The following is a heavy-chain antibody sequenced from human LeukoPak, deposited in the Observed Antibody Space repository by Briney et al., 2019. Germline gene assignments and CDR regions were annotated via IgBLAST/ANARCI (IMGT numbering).Heavy chain of an antibody. J-gene: IGHJ2*01. CDR2: IYYSGST. V-gene: IGHV4-59*01. D-gene: IGHD2-2*01. CDR1: GGSISSYY. CDR3: ARSLYPNWHFDL. Sequence: SETLSLTCTVSGGSISSYYWSWIRQPPGKGLEWIGYIYYSGSTNYNPSLKSRVTISVDTSKNQFSLKLSSMTAADTAVYYCARSLYPNWHFDLWGRGTLVTVSS.